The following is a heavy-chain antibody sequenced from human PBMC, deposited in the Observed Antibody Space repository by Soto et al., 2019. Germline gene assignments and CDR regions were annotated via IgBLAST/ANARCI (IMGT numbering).Heavy chain of an antibody. CDR1: EYTFTSYY. D-gene: IGHD6-6*01. CDR2: INPSGGST. Sequence: ASVKVSCKASEYTFTSYYMHWVRQAPGQGLEWMGIINPSGGSTSYAQKFQGRVTMTRDTSTSTVYMELSSLRSEDTAVYYCARVKERAQQLFRPDDAFDIWGQGTMVTVSS. V-gene: IGHV1-46*03. CDR3: ARVKERAQQLFRPDDAFDI. J-gene: IGHJ3*02.